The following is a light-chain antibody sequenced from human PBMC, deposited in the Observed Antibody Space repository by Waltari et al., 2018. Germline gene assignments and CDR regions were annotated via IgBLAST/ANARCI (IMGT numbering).Light chain of an antibody. J-gene: IGLJ1*01. Sequence: QSALTQPPSVSGSPGQLSPTSLPGNSSHCGSYTLAPWYQQHPGKAPQLIIYEGSKRPSGVSNRFSASKSGNTASLTISGLQAEDEADYYCCSYAGSSTYVFGTGTKVTVL. CDR1: SSHCGSYTL. CDR3: CSYAGSSTYV. V-gene: IGLV2-23*01. CDR2: EGS.